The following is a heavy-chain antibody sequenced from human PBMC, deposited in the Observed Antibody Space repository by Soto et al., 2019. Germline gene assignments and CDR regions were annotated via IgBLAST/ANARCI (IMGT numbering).Heavy chain of an antibody. Sequence: QVQLVQSGAEVKKPGASVKVSCKASGYTFTSYGISWVRQAPGQGLEWMGWISAYNGNTNYAQKLQGRVTMTTDTSTRTAYMKLRSRRSDDTAVYYCARMPSPTAYGPLGWFDPWGQGTLVTVSS. CDR1: GYTFTSYG. V-gene: IGHV1-18*01. D-gene: IGHD1-1*01. CDR2: ISAYNGNT. CDR3: ARMPSPTAYGPLGWFDP. J-gene: IGHJ5*02.